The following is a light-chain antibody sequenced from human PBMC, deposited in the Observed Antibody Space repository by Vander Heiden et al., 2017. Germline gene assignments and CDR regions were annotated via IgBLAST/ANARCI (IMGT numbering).Light chain of an antibody. CDR2: LNSDGSH. J-gene: IGLJ3*02. Sequence: QLVLTQSPSASASLGASVQLSCTLGSWHSSYAIAWHQQQPEKGPRYLMMLNSDGSHSNGDGSPDRFSGSSSGAERYLTIASLQAEDEDYYYWQTWGTGIWVFGGGTKLTVL. CDR3: QTWGTGIWV. CDR1: SWHSSYA. V-gene: IGLV4-69*01.